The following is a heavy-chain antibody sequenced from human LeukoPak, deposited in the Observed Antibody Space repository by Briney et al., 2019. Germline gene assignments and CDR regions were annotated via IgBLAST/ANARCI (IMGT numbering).Heavy chain of an antibody. CDR2: IKQDGSEK. Sequence: GGSLRLSCAASGFTFSSYWMSWVRQAPGKGLEWVANIKQDGSEKYYVDSVKGRFTISRDNAKNSLYLQMNSLRAEDTAVYYCARDLIFGGSSSWFFDYWGQGTLVTVSS. V-gene: IGHV3-7*01. CDR3: ARDLIFGGSSSWFFDY. CDR1: GFTFSSYW. D-gene: IGHD6-6*01. J-gene: IGHJ4*02.